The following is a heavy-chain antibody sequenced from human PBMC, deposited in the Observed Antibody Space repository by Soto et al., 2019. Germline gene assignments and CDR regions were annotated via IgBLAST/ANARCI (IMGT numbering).Heavy chain of an antibody. CDR1: GYTFTGYY. J-gene: IGHJ4*02. Sequence: QVQLVQSGAEVKKPGASVKVSCKASGYTFTGYYMHWVRQAPGQGLEWMGWINPNSGDTNYAQKFQGWVTMTRDTSISTAYMELSRLRSDDTAVYYCAREVGDCSSTSCYFDYWGQGTLVTVSS. V-gene: IGHV1-2*04. D-gene: IGHD2-2*01. CDR2: INPNSGDT. CDR3: AREVGDCSSTSCYFDY.